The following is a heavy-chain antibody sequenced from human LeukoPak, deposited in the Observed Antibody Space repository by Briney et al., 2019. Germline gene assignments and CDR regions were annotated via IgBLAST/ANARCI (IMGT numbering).Heavy chain of an antibody. J-gene: IGHJ5*02. D-gene: IGHD6-19*01. CDR3: ARSLVWAVAGIPTRNPNWFDP. CDR2: ISTYNGNA. Sequence: ASLKVSCKTSGYTFTYFGITWVRQAPGQGLEWMGWISTYNGNAKYAQNLQGRVTMTTDTSTTTVYMELRSLRSDDTAVYYCARSLVWAVAGIPTRNPNWFDPWGQGTLVTVSS. CDR1: GYTFTYFG. V-gene: IGHV1-18*01.